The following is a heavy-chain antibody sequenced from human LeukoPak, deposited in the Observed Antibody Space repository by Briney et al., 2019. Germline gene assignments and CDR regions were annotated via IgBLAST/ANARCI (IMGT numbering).Heavy chain of an antibody. CDR2: IIPIFGTA. V-gene: IGHV1-69*13. D-gene: IGHD5-12*01. J-gene: IGHJ4*02. CDR3: ARGGGYSGYDSGY. Sequence: SVKVSCKASGGTFRSYAISWVRQAPAQALEWMGGIIPIFGTANHAQKFQGRVTSTADESTSTAYRELSSLRSEDTAVYCCARGGGYSGYDSGYWGQGTLVTVSS. CDR1: GGTFRSYA.